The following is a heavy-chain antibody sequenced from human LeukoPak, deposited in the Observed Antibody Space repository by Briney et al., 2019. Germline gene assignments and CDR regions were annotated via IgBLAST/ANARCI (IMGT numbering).Heavy chain of an antibody. CDR2: IFWDDDN. CDR1: GFSLSTNAVG. D-gene: IGHD3-10*01. J-gene: IGHJ4*02. V-gene: IGHV2-5*02. Sequence: SGPTLVKPTHTLTLTCTFSGFSLSTNAVGVGWIRQPPGKALEWLALIFWDDDNRYSPSLKSRLTITKGTSRNQVVLTMTNVDPVDTATYYCAHRGSGSFLFDFWGQGALVTVSS. CDR3: AHRGSGSFLFDF.